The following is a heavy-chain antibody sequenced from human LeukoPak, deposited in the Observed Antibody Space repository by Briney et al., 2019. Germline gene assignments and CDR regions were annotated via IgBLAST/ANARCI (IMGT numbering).Heavy chain of an antibody. D-gene: IGHD5-24*01. Sequence: PSETLSLTCTVSGGSISSGSYYWSWIRQPAGKGLEWIGRIYTSGSTNYNPSLKSRVTISVDTSKNQFSLKLSSVTAADTAVYYCARDEGDGYDYWSQGTLVTVSS. V-gene: IGHV4-61*02. CDR2: IYTSGST. CDR1: GGSISSGSYY. J-gene: IGHJ4*02. CDR3: ARDEGDGYDY.